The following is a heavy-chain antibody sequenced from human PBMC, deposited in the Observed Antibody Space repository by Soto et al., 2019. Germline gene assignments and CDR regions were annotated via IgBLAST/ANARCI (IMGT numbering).Heavy chain of an antibody. D-gene: IGHD6-13*01. CDR3: AKASGSSWPYYFDS. Sequence: GGSLRLSCAASGFSFSSYVMAWVRQAPGKGLEWVSAMRGRGDSTYYQGSVKGRFTISRDNSENTLYLQLNSLRTEDTALYYCAKASGSSWPYYFDSWGQGTLVTVS. J-gene: IGHJ4*02. CDR1: GFSFSSYV. CDR2: MRGRGDST. V-gene: IGHV3-23*01.